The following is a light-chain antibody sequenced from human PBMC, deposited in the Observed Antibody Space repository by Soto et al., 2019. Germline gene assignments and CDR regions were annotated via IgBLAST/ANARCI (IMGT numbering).Light chain of an antibody. CDR3: QQSYSTLALT. V-gene: IGKV1-39*01. J-gene: IGKJ4*01. Sequence: DIQMTQSPSSLSASVGDRVTITCRASQTISPYLNWYQQKPGKAPKLLIYGASTLQSGVPSRFSGSGSGADFTLTISILQPEDLATYYCQQSYSTLALTFGGGTKVDIK. CDR1: QTISPY. CDR2: GAS.